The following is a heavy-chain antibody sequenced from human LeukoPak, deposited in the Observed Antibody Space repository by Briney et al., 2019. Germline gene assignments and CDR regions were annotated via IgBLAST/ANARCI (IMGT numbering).Heavy chain of an antibody. CDR2: IYYSGST. CDR1: GGSISSYY. V-gene: IGHV4-59*08. CDR3: ARLFGITMIED. D-gene: IGHD3-22*01. J-gene: IGHJ4*02. Sequence: SETLSLTCTVSGGSISSYYWSWIRQPPGKGLEWIGYIYYSGSTNYNPSLKSRVTTSVDTSKKQFSLKLSSVTAADTAVYYCARLFGITMIEDWGQGTLVTVSS.